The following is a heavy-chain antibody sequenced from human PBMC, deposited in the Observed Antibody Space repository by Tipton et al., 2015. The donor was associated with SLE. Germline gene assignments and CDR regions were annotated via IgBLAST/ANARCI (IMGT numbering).Heavy chain of an antibody. CDR3: ALSMTAASGPFDY. V-gene: IGHV4-31*03. J-gene: IGHJ4*02. CDR2: IYYSGNT. D-gene: IGHD6-13*01. CDR1: SGSISSGGYY. Sequence: TLSLTCTVSSGSISSGGYYWSWVRQHPGKGLEWIGYIYYSGNTYYNPSLKSRVTISVDTSKNQFSLKLSSVTAADTAVYYCALSMTAASGPFDYWGQGILVTVS.